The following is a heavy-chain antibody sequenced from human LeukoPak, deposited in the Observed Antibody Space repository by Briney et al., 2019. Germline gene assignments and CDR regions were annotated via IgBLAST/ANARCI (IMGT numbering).Heavy chain of an antibody. V-gene: IGHV1-24*01. Sequence: ASVKVSCKVSGYTLTELSMHWVRQAPGKGLEWMGGFDPEDGETIYAQKFQGRVTMTEDTSTDTAYMELSSLRSEDTAVYYCATSQLWFGELNDAFDIWGQGTMVTVSS. D-gene: IGHD3-10*01. CDR2: FDPEDGET. CDR3: ATSQLWFGELNDAFDI. J-gene: IGHJ3*02. CDR1: GYTLTELS.